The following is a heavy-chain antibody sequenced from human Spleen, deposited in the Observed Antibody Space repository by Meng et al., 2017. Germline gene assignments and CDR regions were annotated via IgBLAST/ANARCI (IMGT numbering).Heavy chain of an antibody. CDR1: GGSISSGSYY. D-gene: IGHD6-19*01. Sequence: LRLSCTVSGGSISSGSYYWSWIRQPAGKGLEWIGRIYTSGSTNYNPSLKSRFTISVDTSKNQFSLKLSSVTAADTAVYYCAGGIAKAVAGPDYYYYYGMDVWGQGTTVTVSS. CDR2: IYTSGST. CDR3: AGGIAKAVAGPDYYYYYGMDV. V-gene: IGHV4-61*02. J-gene: IGHJ6*02.